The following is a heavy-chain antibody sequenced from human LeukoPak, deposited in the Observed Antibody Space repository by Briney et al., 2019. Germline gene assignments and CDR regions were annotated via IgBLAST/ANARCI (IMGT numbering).Heavy chain of an antibody. Sequence: SETLSLTCTVSGGSISSYYWSWVRQPPGKGLEWIGYIYYSGSTNYNPSLKSRVTISVDTSKNQFSLKLSSVTAADTAVYYCARSPDSGGSPRLVDYWGQGTLVTVSS. CDR3: ARSPDSGGSPRLVDY. D-gene: IGHD2-8*02. J-gene: IGHJ4*02. V-gene: IGHV4-59*01. CDR1: GGSISSYY. CDR2: IYYSGST.